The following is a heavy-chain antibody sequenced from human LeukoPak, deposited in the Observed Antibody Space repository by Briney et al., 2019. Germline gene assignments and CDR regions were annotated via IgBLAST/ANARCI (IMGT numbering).Heavy chain of an antibody. V-gene: IGHV1-24*01. CDR2: FDPEDGET. J-gene: IGHJ4*02. D-gene: IGHD3-22*01. Sequence: ASVKVSCEVSGYTLTELSMHWVRQAPGKGLEWMGGFDPEDGETIYAQKFQGRVTMTEDTSTDTAYMELSSLRSEDTAVYYCATDDSSGYSAFDYWGQGTLVTVSS. CDR1: GYTLTELS. CDR3: ATDDSSGYSAFDY.